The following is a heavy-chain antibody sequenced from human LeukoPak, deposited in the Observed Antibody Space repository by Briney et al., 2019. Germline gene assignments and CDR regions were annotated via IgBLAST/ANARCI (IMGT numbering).Heavy chain of an antibody. CDR3: ARGIVGTTVTTYYFDY. Sequence: ASVKVSCKASGYTFTSYGISWVRQAPGQGLEWMGWISAYNGNTNYAQKLQGRVTMTTDTSTSTAYMELRSLRSDDTAVYYCARGIVGTTVTTYYFDYWGQGTLVTVSS. CDR2: ISAYNGNT. J-gene: IGHJ4*02. V-gene: IGHV1-18*01. D-gene: IGHD4-17*01. CDR1: GYTFTSYG.